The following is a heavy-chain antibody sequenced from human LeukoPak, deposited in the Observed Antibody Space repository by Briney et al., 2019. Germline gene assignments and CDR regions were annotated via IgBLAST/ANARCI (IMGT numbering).Heavy chain of an antibody. CDR3: AHSIERRYSSSWYRNWFDP. CDR2: IYWDDDK. J-gene: IGHJ5*02. CDR1: GFSLSTSGVG. D-gene: IGHD6-13*01. V-gene: IGHV2-5*02. Sequence: SGPTLVNPTQTLTLTCTFSGFSLSTSGVGVGWIRQPPGKALEWLALIYWDDDKRYSPSLKSRLTITKDTSKNQVVLTMTNMDPVDTATYYCAHSIERRYSSSWYRNWFDPWGQGTLVTVSS.